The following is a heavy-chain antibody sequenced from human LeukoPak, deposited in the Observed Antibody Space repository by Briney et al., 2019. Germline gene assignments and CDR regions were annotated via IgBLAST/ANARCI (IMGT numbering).Heavy chain of an antibody. D-gene: IGHD1-26*01. CDR3: ARVVVGATTGFDY. V-gene: IGHV4-30-2*01. CDR2: IYHSGST. CDR1: GGSISSGGYS. Sequence: SETLSLTCAVSGGSISSGGYSWSWTRQPPGKGLEWIGYIYHSGSTYYNPSLKSRVTISVDRSKNQFSLKLSSVTAADTAVYYCARVVVGATTGFDYWGQGTLVTVSS. J-gene: IGHJ4*02.